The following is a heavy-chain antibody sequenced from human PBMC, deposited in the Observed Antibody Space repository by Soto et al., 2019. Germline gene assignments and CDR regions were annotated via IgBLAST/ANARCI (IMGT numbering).Heavy chain of an antibody. CDR3: ARDQILGWFRSDP. Sequence: ASVKVSCKASGYTFTSYGISWVQQAPGQGLEWMGWISAYNGNTNYAQKLQGRVTMTTDTSTSTAYMELRSPRSDNTAVYYCARDQILGWFRSDPLGQGNLVTVS. CDR2: ISAYNGNT. V-gene: IGHV1-18*04. J-gene: IGHJ5*02. D-gene: IGHD3-3*01. CDR1: GYTFTSYG.